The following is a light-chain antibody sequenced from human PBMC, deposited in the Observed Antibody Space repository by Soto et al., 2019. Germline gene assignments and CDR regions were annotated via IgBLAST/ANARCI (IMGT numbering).Light chain of an antibody. CDR3: SSYTSSSTPYV. CDR2: DVS. Sequence: QSVLTQPASVSGSPGQSITISCIGTSSDVGGYNYVSWYQQHPGKAPKLMIYDVSNRPSGVSNRFSGSKSDNTASLTISGLQAEDEADYYCSSYTSSSTPYVFGTGTKVTVL. J-gene: IGLJ1*01. CDR1: SSDVGGYNY. V-gene: IGLV2-14*01.